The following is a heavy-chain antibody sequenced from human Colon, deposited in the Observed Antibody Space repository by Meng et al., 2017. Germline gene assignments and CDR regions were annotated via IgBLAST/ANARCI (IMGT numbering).Heavy chain of an antibody. CDR3: ARDNLLTSGSRFCFDY. CDR1: GGSVTITGYY. V-gene: IGHV4-61*08. Sequence: VQPQESGPGLVRPSETLSLTCTVSGGSVTITGYYWSWIRQSPGKGLEWIGYIYYTGTTNYNPSLKSRVTISVDTSKNQFSLKLSSVTPADTAVYFCARDNLLTSGSRFCFDYWGQGALVTVSS. D-gene: IGHD6-19*01. CDR2: IYYTGTT. J-gene: IGHJ4*02.